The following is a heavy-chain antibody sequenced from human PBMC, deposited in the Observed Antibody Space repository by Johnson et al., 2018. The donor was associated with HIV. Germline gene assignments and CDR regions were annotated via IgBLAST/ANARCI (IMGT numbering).Heavy chain of an antibody. Sequence: QVQLVESGGGVVRPGGSLRLSCAASGFTFSSYAMHWVRQAPGKGLEWVAVMSYDGRSKYYADSGKGRVTISRDNSRNTLYLQMNSLRAEDTAVYYCARDQAIFGVVLASDAFDIWGQGTMVTVSS. D-gene: IGHD3-3*01. CDR1: GFTFSSYA. CDR3: ARDQAIFGVVLASDAFDI. V-gene: IGHV3-30*04. J-gene: IGHJ3*02. CDR2: MSYDGRSK.